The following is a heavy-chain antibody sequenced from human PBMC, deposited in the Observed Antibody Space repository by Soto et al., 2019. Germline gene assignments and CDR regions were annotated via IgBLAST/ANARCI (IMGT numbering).Heavy chain of an antibody. D-gene: IGHD3-9*01. CDR2: INHSGSN. J-gene: IGHJ3*02. V-gene: IGHV4-34*01. CDR3: ARGGSNDWQVAFDI. CDR1: GGSFSTYY. Sequence: QLQQWGAGLLKPSETLSLTCVVSGGSFSTYYYNWIRQSPGKGLEWIGEINHSGSNNYSPSLKRRVTMSLDTSKNQCSLKLTSVTAADTAVYYCARGGSNDWQVAFDIGGQGTMVTVSS.